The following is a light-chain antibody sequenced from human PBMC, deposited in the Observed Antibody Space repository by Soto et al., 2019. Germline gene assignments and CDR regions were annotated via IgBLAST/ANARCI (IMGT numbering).Light chain of an antibody. J-gene: IGKJ5*01. CDR1: QSLLHSNGYNY. V-gene: IGKV2-28*01. CDR3: MQALQTPIT. CDR2: LGS. Sequence: DIVMTQSPLSLPVTPGEPVSISCRSSQSLLHSNGYNYLDWYLQKPGQSPQLLIYLGSNRASGVADRFSGSGSGTDFPLKISRVEAEDVGVYYCMQALQTPITFGQGTRLEIK.